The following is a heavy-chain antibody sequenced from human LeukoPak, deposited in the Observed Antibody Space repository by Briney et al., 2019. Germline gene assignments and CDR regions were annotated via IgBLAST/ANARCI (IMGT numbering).Heavy chain of an antibody. Sequence: GGSLRLSCAASGFTFSSYGMHWVRQAPGKGLEWVAFISYDGSDKYYAASVKGRFTISRDNAKSSVYLQMNSLRAEDTAVYYCARALASGSSAFDYWGQGTLVTVSS. CDR2: ISYDGSDK. CDR3: ARALASGSSAFDY. V-gene: IGHV3-30*03. J-gene: IGHJ4*02. CDR1: GFTFSSYG. D-gene: IGHD1-26*01.